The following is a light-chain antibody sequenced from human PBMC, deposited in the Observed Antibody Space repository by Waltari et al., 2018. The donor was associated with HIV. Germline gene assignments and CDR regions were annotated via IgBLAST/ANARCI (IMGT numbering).Light chain of an antibody. CDR1: SSDVGLYKY. J-gene: IGLJ2*01. CDR3: CSYAGSYTLI. Sequence: QSALTQPRSVYGSPGQSVTISCTGTSSDVGLYKYVSWYQQHPGKVPKLLIYDLNDRPAGLPDRFSCSKSGTTASLTISGHQAEDEAFYYCCSYAGSYTLIFGGGTRLTVL. CDR2: DLN. V-gene: IGLV2-11*01.